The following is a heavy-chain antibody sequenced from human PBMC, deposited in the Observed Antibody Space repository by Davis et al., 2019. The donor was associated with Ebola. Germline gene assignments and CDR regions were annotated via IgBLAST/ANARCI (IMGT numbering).Heavy chain of an antibody. CDR3: ARQTVASATPLDY. J-gene: IGHJ4*02. CDR1: GGSIESYY. CDR2: IFPSGST. D-gene: IGHD6-19*01. V-gene: IGHV4-59*08. Sequence: SETLSLTCIVSGGSIESYYLSWIRQPPGKGLEWIGWIFPSGSTSYNPSLKSRVTMSIDTSNNQFSLKLSSVTAADTAIYYCARQTVASATPLDYWGQGTLVTVSS.